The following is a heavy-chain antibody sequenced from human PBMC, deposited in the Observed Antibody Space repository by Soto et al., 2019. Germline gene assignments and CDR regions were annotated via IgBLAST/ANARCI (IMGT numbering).Heavy chain of an antibody. CDR2: IFYSGST. D-gene: IGHD6-6*01. CDR1: APSIRRYY. V-gene: IGHV4-59*01. J-gene: IGHJ6*02. Sequence: PSEPLSLTCTDSAPSIRRYYWSWVRQPTGKGLEWIGYIFYSGSTNYNPNLKSRVTISVDTSKNQFSLKLRSVTAADTAVYYCARDFADKYSLDVWGQGTTVTVSS. CDR3: ARDFADKYSLDV.